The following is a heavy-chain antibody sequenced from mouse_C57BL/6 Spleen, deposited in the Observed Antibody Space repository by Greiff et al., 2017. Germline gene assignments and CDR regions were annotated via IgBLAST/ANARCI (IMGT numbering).Heavy chain of an antibody. D-gene: IGHD1-1*01. CDR3: ARDYYGSSYWYCDV. J-gene: IGHJ1*03. Sequence: EVHLVESGGGLVKPGGSLKLSCAASGFTFSSYAMSWVRQTPEKRLEWVATISDGGSYTYYPDNVKGRFTISRDNAKNNLYLQMSHLKSEDTAMYYCARDYYGSSYWYCDVWGTGTTVTVSS. V-gene: IGHV5-4*01. CDR2: ISDGGSYT. CDR1: GFTFSSYA.